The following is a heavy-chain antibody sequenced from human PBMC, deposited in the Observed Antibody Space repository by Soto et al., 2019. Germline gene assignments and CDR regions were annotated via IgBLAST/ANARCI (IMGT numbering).Heavy chain of an antibody. Sequence: HPGGSLRLSCTGSGFTFGNYWMSWVRQAPGKGLEWVANIKPDGSDKYYEESVKGRFTISRDNAKNSLHLQMNSLSAEDTAVYYCARDLDYDYVWGSYRHKGNWFDPWGQGTLVTVSS. D-gene: IGHD3-16*02. CDR3: ARDLDYDYVWGSYRHKGNWFDP. CDR1: GFTFGNYW. J-gene: IGHJ5*02. V-gene: IGHV3-7*01. CDR2: IKPDGSDK.